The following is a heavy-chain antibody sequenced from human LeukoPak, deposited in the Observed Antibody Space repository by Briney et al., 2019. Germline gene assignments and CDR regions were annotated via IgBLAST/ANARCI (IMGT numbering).Heavy chain of an antibody. CDR1: GFTFRSYE. Sequence: GGSLRLSCAASGFTFRSYEMNWVRQAPGKGLEWVSVIYSGDTTFYADSVRGKFTISRDNSKNTLYLQMNSLRAEDTAVYYCASILRSSSGYYFDYWGQGTLVTVSS. D-gene: IGHD3-10*01. J-gene: IGHJ4*02. CDR2: IYSGDTT. CDR3: ASILRSSSGYYFDY. V-gene: IGHV3-66*01.